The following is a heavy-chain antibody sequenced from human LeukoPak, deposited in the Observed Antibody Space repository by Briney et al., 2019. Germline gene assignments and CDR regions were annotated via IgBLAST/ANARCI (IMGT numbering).Heavy chain of an antibody. J-gene: IGHJ5*01. CDR2: TSSGGDYT. CDR3: AKDRPNYYESNGHYYRRDGDS. V-gene: IGHV3-23*01. Sequence: GGSLRLSXAASGFTFSIYAMSWVRQAPGKGLEWVSSTSSGGDYTYYAGSVKGRFTISRDNSKNTLYLQMNSLRAEDTATYYCAKDRPNYYESNGHYYRRDGDSWGQGTLVTVSS. D-gene: IGHD3-22*01. CDR1: GFTFSIYA.